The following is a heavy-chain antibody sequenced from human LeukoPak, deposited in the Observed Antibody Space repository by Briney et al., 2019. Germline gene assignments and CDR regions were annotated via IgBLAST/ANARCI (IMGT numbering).Heavy chain of an antibody. J-gene: IGHJ5*02. CDR3: ARTWLNWFDP. CDR2: TYYSGST. V-gene: IGHV4-28*01. D-gene: IGHD5-12*01. Sequence: SDTLSLTCAVSGYSISSSHWWGWIRQSPGKGLEWIGYTYYSGSTYYNPSLKSRVTMSVDTSKNQISLKLSSVTAADTAVYYCARTWLNWFDPWGQGTLVTVFS. CDR1: GYSISSSHW.